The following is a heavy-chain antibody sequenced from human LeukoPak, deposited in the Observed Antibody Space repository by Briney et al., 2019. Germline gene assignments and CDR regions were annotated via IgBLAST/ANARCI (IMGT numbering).Heavy chain of an antibody. CDR3: AKVPYYDSSGYYDY. J-gene: IGHJ4*02. Sequence: GGSLRLSCAASGISLSNFGMHWVRQAPGKGLEWVALIRYDGSDKYYADSVKGRFTISRDISKNTLFLQMNSLRAEDTAVYYCAKVPYYDSSGYYDYWGQGTLVTVSS. V-gene: IGHV3-30*02. D-gene: IGHD3-22*01. CDR1: GISLSNFG. CDR2: IRYDGSDK.